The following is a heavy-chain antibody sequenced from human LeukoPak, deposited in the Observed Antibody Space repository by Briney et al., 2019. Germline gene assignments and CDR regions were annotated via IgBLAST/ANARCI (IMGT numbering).Heavy chain of an antibody. D-gene: IGHD1-26*01. CDR3: AGYGGSYPYYMDV. CDR1: GFSVSTNY. V-gene: IGHV3-66*01. Sequence: PGGSLRLSCAASGFSVSTNYMSWVRQAPGMGLEWVSVIYTVGTIYYADSVKGRCTISRDTSTNTVYLQLNSLRAEDTATYYCAGYGGSYPYYMDVWGKGTTVILSS. J-gene: IGHJ6*03. CDR2: IYTVGTI.